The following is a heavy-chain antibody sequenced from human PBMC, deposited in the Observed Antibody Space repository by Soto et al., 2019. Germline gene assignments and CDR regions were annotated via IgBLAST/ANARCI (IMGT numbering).Heavy chain of an antibody. CDR3: AKHLSSSWFLAY. J-gene: IGHJ4*02. CDR2: ISYDGSNK. Sequence: QVQLVESGGGVVQPGRSLRLSCAASGFTFSSYGMHWVRQAPVKGLEWVAVISYDGSNKYYADSVKGRFTISRDNSKNTLYLQMNSLRAEDTAVYYCAKHLSSSWFLAYWCQGTLVTVS. CDR1: GFTFSSYG. D-gene: IGHD6-13*01. V-gene: IGHV3-30*18.